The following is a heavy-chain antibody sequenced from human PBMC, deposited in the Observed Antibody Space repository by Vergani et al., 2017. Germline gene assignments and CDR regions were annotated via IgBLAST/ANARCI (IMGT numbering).Heavy chain of an antibody. CDR2: IGGSGGST. V-gene: IGHV3-23*01. Sequence: EVQLLESGGGSVQPGGSLRLSCAASGFTFSSYAMSWVRQAPGKRLEWVSAIGGSGGSTYYADSVKGRFTISRDNSKNTLYLQMNSLKAEDTAVYYCARDLTSSSFAFDIWGQGTMVTVSS. D-gene: IGHD6-13*01. J-gene: IGHJ3*02. CDR3: ARDLTSSSFAFDI. CDR1: GFTFSSYA.